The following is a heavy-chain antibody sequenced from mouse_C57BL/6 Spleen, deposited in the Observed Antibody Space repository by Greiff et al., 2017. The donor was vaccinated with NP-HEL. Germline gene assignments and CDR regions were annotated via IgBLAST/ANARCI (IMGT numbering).Heavy chain of an antibody. CDR1: GYSITSGYY. CDR2: ISYDGSN. CDR3: ARGELPTAHFDY. V-gene: IGHV3-6*01. Sequence: VQLQQSVPGLVKPSQSLSLTCSVTGYSITSGYYWNWIRQFPGNKLEWMGYISYDGSNNYNPSLKNRISITRDTSKNQFFLKLNSVTTEDTATYYCARGELPTAHFDYWGQGTTLTVSS. D-gene: IGHD6-1*01. J-gene: IGHJ2*01.